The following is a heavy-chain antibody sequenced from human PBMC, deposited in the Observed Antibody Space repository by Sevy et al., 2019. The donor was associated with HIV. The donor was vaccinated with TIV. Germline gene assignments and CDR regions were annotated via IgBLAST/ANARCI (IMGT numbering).Heavy chain of an antibody. CDR3: TRGPNCGDDCDVGFYYPLDV. J-gene: IGHJ6*02. CDR1: GFIFSRYS. D-gene: IGHD2-21*02. Sequence: GGSLRLSCTVSGFIFSRYSMNWVRQAPGKGLEWISYTSGNSGAIYYPNSVKVRFTVSRDNANNALFLQMSSLKDDDAAVYYCTRGPNCGDDCDVGFYYPLDVWGQGTTVTVSS. CDR2: TSGNSGAI. V-gene: IGHV3-48*02.